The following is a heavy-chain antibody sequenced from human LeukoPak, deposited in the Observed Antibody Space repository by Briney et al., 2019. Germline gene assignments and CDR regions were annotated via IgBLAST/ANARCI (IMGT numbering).Heavy chain of an antibody. CDR2: IIPIFGTA. V-gene: IGHV1-69*01. J-gene: IGHJ4*02. Sequence: ASVKVSCKASGGTFSSYAISWVRQAPGQGLEWMGGIIPIFGTANYAQKFQGRVTITADESTSTAYMELSSLRSEDTAVYFCARDPGSTRGYWGQGTLVTVSS. CDR1: GGTFSSYA. D-gene: IGHD2-2*01. CDR3: ARDPGSTRGY.